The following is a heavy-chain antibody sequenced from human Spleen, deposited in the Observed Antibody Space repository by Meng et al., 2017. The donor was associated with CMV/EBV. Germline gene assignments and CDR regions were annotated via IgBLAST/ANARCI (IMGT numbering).Heavy chain of an antibody. J-gene: IGHJ6*02. V-gene: IGHV3-23*01. CDR2: ISGSGGXT. CDR1: GFTXSXXX. CDR3: ACXPYCSSTSCYRGPYYYGMDV. D-gene: IGHD2-2*02. Sequence: GESLKISXXASGFTXSXXXXSWVRQAPGKXLEWVSAISGSGGXTYYADSVKGRXTISRXXSKNTLYLQMNSLXXXDTAVYYRACXPYCSSTSCYRGPYYYGMDVWGQGTTVTVSS.